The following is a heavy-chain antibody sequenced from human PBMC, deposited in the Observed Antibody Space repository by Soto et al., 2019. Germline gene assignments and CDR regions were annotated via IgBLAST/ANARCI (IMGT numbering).Heavy chain of an antibody. V-gene: IGHV4-59*08. CDR2: IYYSGST. J-gene: IGHJ4*02. CDR1: GGSISSYY. CDR3: ARRYGSAIDY. Sequence: PSETLSLTCTVSGGSISSYYWSWIRQPPGKGLEWTGYIYYSGSTNYNPSLKSRVTISVDTSKNQFSLKLSSVTAADTAVYYCARRYGSAIDYWGQGTLVTVSS. D-gene: IGHD1-26*01.